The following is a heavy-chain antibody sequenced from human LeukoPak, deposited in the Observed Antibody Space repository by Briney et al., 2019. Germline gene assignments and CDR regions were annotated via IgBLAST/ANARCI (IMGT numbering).Heavy chain of an antibody. J-gene: IGHJ4*02. Sequence: ASVKVSCKASGYTFTGYYMHWVRQAPGQGLEWMGGIIPIFGTANYAQKFQGRVTITADESTSTAYMELSSLRSEDTAVYYCARARATVTTGEFDSWGQGTLVTVSS. CDR3: ARARATVTTGEFDS. CDR2: IIPIFGTA. D-gene: IGHD4-17*01. CDR1: GYTFTGYY. V-gene: IGHV1-69*13.